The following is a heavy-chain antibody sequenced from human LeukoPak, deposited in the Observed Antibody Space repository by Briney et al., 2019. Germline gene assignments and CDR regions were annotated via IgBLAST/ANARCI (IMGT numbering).Heavy chain of an antibody. Sequence: PGRSLRLSCTASGFTFGDYAMSWFRQAPGKGLEWVGFIRSKAYGGTTEYAASVEGRFTISRDDSKSIAYLQMNSLKTEDTAVYYCTRGYSSSWYGPYYLDYWGQGTLVTVSS. CDR3: TRGYSSSWYGPYYLDY. D-gene: IGHD6-13*01. CDR1: GFTFGDYA. J-gene: IGHJ4*02. V-gene: IGHV3-49*03. CDR2: IRSKAYGGTT.